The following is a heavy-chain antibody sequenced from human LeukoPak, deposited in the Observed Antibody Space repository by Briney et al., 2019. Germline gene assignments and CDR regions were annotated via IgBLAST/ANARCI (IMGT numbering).Heavy chain of an antibody. CDR2: INHSGRT. CDR1: GGSFSGYY. CDR3: ARSTAMAD. J-gene: IGHJ4*02. V-gene: IGHV4-34*01. D-gene: IGHD5-18*01. Sequence: SETLSLTCAVYGGSFSGYYWSWIRQPPGKGLEWIGEINHSGRTNYNPSLKSRVTISVDTSKNQFSLKLSSVTAADTAVYYCARSTAMADWGQGTLVTVSS.